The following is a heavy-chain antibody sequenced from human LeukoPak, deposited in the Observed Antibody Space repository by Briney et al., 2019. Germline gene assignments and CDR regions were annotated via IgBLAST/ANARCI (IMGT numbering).Heavy chain of an antibody. V-gene: IGHV4-59*01. CDR1: GGSISSYY. CDR2: IYYSGST. D-gene: IGHD2-15*01. CDR3: AREAGYCSGGSCYGAWFDY. Sequence: SETLSLTCTVSGGSISSYYWSWIRQPPGKGLEWIGYIYYSGSTNYNPSLKSRVTISVDTSKNQFSLKLSSVTAADTAVYYCAREAGYCSGGSCYGAWFDYWGQRTLVTVSS. J-gene: IGHJ4*02.